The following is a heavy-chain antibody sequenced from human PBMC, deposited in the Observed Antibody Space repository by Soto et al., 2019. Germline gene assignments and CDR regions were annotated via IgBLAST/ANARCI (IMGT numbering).Heavy chain of an antibody. CDR2: ISYDGKNK. D-gene: IGHD4-17*01. Sequence: GGSLRLSCATSGFTFSKYGIHWVRRAPGKGLEWVALISYDGKNKFYADSVKGRFTISRDNSKNTLYLQMNSLRAEDTAVYYCAKEKATVVTDAFDIWGQGTMVTVSS. J-gene: IGHJ3*02. CDR3: AKEKATVVTDAFDI. V-gene: IGHV3-33*06. CDR1: GFTFSKYG.